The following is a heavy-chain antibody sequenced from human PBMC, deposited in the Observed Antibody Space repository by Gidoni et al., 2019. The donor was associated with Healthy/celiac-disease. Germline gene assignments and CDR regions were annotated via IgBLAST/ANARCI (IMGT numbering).Heavy chain of an antibody. V-gene: IGHV3-30*18. Sequence: QVQLVESGGGVVQPGRSLRLSCAASGFTFSSYGLHWVRQAPGKGLEWVAVISYDGSNKYYADSVKGRFTISRDNSKNTLYLQMNSLRAEDTAVYYCAKDHGSSWYGYYYYGMDVWGQGTTVTVSS. CDR3: AKDHGSSWYGYYYYGMDV. J-gene: IGHJ6*02. CDR1: GFTFSSYG. D-gene: IGHD6-13*01. CDR2: ISYDGSNK.